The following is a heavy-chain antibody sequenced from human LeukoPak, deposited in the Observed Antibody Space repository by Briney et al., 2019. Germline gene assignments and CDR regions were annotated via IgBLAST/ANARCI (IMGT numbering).Heavy chain of an antibody. Sequence: SETLSLTCTVSGGSISSYYWSWIRQPPGKGLEWIGYIYYSGSTNYNPSLKSRVTISVDTSKNQFSLKLSSETAADTAVYYCARARQQAIDYWGQGTLVTVSS. CDR1: GGSISSYY. D-gene: IGHD6-13*01. CDR3: ARARQQAIDY. CDR2: IYYSGST. J-gene: IGHJ4*02. V-gene: IGHV4-59*01.